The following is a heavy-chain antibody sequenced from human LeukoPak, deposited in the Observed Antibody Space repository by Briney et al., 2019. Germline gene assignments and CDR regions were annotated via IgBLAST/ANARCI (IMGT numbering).Heavy chain of an antibody. CDR3: ASVWYFDY. Sequence: SETLSLTCTVSGGSIISSSYYWGWIRQPPGKGLEWIGSIYYSGSTYYNPSLKSRVTISVDTSKNQFSLKLSSVTAADTAVYYCASVWYFDYWGQGTLVTVSS. J-gene: IGHJ4*02. CDR2: IYYSGST. D-gene: IGHD3-16*01. CDR1: GGSIISSSYY. V-gene: IGHV4-39*01.